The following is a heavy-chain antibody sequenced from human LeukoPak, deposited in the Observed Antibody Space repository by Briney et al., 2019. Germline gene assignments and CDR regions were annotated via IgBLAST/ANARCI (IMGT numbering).Heavy chain of an antibody. V-gene: IGHV3-7*01. Sequence: GGSLRLSGAASGFIFSNYWMSWVRQAPGKGLEWVANIKQDGSERYYVDSVKGRFTISRDNAKNSLYLQMNSLRAEDTAVYYCARALGSGDFDHWGQGTLVTVSS. CDR1: GFIFSNYW. CDR3: ARALGSGDFDH. CDR2: IKQDGSER. J-gene: IGHJ4*02. D-gene: IGHD7-27*01.